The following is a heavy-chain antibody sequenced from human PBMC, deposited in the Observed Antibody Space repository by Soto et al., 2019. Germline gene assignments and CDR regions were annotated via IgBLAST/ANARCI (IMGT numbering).Heavy chain of an antibody. J-gene: IGHJ6*03. CDR3: AGTTSHQWYYMDV. CDR1: GDSVSSNSAA. Sequence: PSQTLSLTCATSGDSVSSNSAAWNRIRLSPSRGLEWLARTYYRSRWYNDYAVFVRSRITVNPDTSKNQFSLQLTSVTPEDTAVYYCAGTTSHQWYYMDVWGKGTTVTVSS. CDR2: TYYRSRWYN. D-gene: IGHD1-7*01. V-gene: IGHV6-1*01.